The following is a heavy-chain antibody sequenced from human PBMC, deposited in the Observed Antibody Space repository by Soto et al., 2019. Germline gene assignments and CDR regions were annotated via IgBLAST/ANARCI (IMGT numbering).Heavy chain of an antibody. V-gene: IGHV3-21*01. Sequence: PGWSLRLSCASSGFTFISYSMNWVRQAPGKGLEWVSSISSSSSYIYYADSVKGRFTISRDNAKNSLYLQMNSLRAEDTAVYYCARAPTAAAPPYYYYGMDVWGQGTTVTVSS. J-gene: IGHJ6*02. CDR2: ISSSSSYI. CDR3: ARAPTAAAPPYYYYGMDV. CDR1: GFTFISYS. D-gene: IGHD6-13*01.